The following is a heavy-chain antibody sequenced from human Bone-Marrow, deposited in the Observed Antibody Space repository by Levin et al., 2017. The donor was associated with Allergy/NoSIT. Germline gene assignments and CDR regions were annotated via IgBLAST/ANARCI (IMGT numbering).Heavy chain of an antibody. V-gene: IGHV1-69*06. CDR1: GGTFSSYA. CDR2: IIPIFGTA. D-gene: IGHD6-13*01. CDR3: ARERAAAGTPQLGVRWFDP. J-gene: IGHJ5*02. Sequence: KISCKASGGTFSSYAISWVRQAPGQGLEWMGGIIPIFGTANYAQKFQGRVTITADKSTSTAYMELSSLRSEDTAVYYCARERAAAGTPQLGVRWFDPWGQGTLVTVSS.